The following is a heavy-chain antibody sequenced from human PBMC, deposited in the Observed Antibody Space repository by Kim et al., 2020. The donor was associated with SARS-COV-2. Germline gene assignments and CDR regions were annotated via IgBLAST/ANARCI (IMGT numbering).Heavy chain of an antibody. CDR2: A. V-gene: IGHV1-69*01. CDR3: ARVGSYDWFDP. Sequence: ANSAQKFQGRVTITADESTSTAYMELSSLRSEDTAVYYCARVGSYDWFDPWGQGTLVTVSS. J-gene: IGHJ5*02. D-gene: IGHD3-16*01.